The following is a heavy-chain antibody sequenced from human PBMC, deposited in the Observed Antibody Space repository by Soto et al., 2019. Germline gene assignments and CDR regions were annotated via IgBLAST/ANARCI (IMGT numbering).Heavy chain of an antibody. CDR1: GFKCSKSA. Sequence: SLSLSCAACGFKCSKSAMSWVPQALGQELEWRSLISATGGGTYYAVSVKVWFTISRDNSHNSLYLQVHSLTAEDTAVYYCAKDRRAGGNSAFYFDFWGQGAQVTVSS. J-gene: IGHJ4*02. V-gene: IGHV3-23*01. CDR2: ISATGGGT. CDR3: AKDRRAGGNSAFYFDF. D-gene: IGHD3-16*01.